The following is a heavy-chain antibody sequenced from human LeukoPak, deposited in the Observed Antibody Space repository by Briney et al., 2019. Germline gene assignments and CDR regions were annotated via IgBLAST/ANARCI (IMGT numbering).Heavy chain of an antibody. CDR2: ISNDGSNK. CDR1: GFTFSTYG. Sequence: GRSLRLSCAASGFTFSTYGIHWVRQAPGKGLEWVAVISNDGSNKYYADSVKGRFTISRDNSKNTLYLQMNSLRAEDTAVYYCARDYYESSGYYPWNYWGQGTLVTVSS. J-gene: IGHJ4*02. V-gene: IGHV3-30*04. D-gene: IGHD3-22*01. CDR3: ARDYYESSGYYPWNY.